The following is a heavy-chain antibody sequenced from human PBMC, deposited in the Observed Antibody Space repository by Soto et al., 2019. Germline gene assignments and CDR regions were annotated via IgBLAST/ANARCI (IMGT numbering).Heavy chain of an antibody. CDR2: IIPIFGTA. D-gene: IGHD1-1*01. V-gene: IGHV1-69*12. CDR1: GGTFSSYA. Sequence: QVQLVQSGAEVKKPGSSVKVSCKASGGTFSSYAISWVRQAPGQGLEWMGGIIPIFGTANYAQKFQGRVTITADESTSTAYRELSSLRSEDTAVYYCARCRGNVGEGPIGSWFDPWGQGTLVTVSS. J-gene: IGHJ5*02. CDR3: ARCRGNVGEGPIGSWFDP.